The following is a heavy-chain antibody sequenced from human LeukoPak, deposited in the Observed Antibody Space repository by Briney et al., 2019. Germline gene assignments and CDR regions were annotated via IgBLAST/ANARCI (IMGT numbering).Heavy chain of an antibody. Sequence: ASVKVSCKASGYTFTSYYMHWVRQAPGQGLEWMGWINPNSGGTNYTQKFQGRVTMTRDTSISTAYMELSRLRSDDTAVYYCARSPPYCGGDCYTYWGQGTLVTVSS. CDR2: INPNSGGT. CDR1: GYTFTSYY. CDR3: ARSPPYCGGDCYTY. J-gene: IGHJ4*02. D-gene: IGHD2-21*02. V-gene: IGHV1-2*02.